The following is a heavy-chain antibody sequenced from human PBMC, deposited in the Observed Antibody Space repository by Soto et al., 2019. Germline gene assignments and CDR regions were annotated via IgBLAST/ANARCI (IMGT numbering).Heavy chain of an antibody. V-gene: IGHV4-59*01. CDR2: IYYSGST. J-gene: IGHJ4*02. Sequence: QVQLQESGPGLVKPSETLSLTCTVSGGSISSYYWSWIRQPPGKGLEWIGYIYYSGSTNYNPSLKSRVTISVDTSKNQFSLKLSSVTAADTAVYYCARDSNYGLDYWGEGTLVTVSS. D-gene: IGHD4-17*01. CDR1: GGSISSYY. CDR3: ARDSNYGLDY.